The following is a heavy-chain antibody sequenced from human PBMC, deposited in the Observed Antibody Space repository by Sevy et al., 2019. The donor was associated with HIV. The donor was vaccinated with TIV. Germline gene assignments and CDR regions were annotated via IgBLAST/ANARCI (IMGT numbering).Heavy chain of an antibody. CDR1: GFTFSSIA. D-gene: IGHD3-22*01. J-gene: IGHJ5*02. CDR2: ISYDGSNK. CDR3: ARGPTYYSDSSRYDWFDP. Sequence: GGSLRLSCAASGFTFSSIAMHWVRQAPDKGLEWAAVISYDGSNKYYADSVKGRFTISRDNSENTLYLQMNSLRAEDTGVYYCARGPTYYSDSSRYDWFDPWGQGTLVTVSS. V-gene: IGHV3-30-3*01.